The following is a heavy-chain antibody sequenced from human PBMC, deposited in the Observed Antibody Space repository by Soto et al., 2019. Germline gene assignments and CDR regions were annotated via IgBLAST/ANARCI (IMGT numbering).Heavy chain of an antibody. CDR1: GFPFSSYS. Sequence: GGSLRLSCAASGFPFSSYSMNWVRQAPGKGLEWVSFISSSSSTIYYADSVKGRLTVSRDNAGNSLYLQMNSLRAEDTAVYYCASGRYASSSSEFDYWGQGALVTVSS. V-gene: IGHV3-48*01. D-gene: IGHD3-16*01. J-gene: IGHJ4*02. CDR3: ASGRYASSSSEFDY. CDR2: ISSSSSTI.